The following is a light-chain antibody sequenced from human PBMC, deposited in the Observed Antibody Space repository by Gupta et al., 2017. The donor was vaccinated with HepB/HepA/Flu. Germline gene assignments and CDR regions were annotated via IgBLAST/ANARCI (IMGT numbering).Light chain of an antibody. Sequence: DIQMTQSPSSLSASVGDRVNISCRASQNINSYLNWYHQRPGKAPKLLIYGASSLRGGVPSRFRGSGSGTDFTLTVSRLQPADFATYYCQQTHGLPSTFGHGTKVDFK. CDR2: GAS. CDR1: QNINSY. J-gene: IGKJ3*01. CDR3: QQTHGLPST. V-gene: IGKV1-39*01.